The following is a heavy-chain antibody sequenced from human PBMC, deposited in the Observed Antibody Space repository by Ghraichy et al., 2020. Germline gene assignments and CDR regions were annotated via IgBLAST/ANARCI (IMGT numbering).Heavy chain of an antibody. Sequence: GGSLRLSCGASGFTFSNYAMHWVRQAPGKGLEWVAIISYDGRDGWTSASVKGRFSISRDNSKNTVSLQVSSLRPDDTAVYLCVRPHCPRTTCNWNDAFDIWGPGTRVTVSS. CDR2: ISYDGRDG. D-gene: IGHD1-1*01. CDR3: VRPHCPRTTCNWNDAFDI. J-gene: IGHJ3*02. V-gene: IGHV3-30*04. CDR1: GFTFSNYA.